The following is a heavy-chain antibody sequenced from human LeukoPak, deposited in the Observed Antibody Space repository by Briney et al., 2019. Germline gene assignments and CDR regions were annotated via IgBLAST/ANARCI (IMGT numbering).Heavy chain of an antibody. CDR1: GFTFSSYS. CDR3: AKDPTHYRVWDDYDSTVLSY. J-gene: IGHJ4*02. CDR2: ISSSSSYI. D-gene: IGHD3-22*01. Sequence: GGSLRLSCAASGFTFSSYSMNWVRQAPGKGLEWVSSISSSSSYIYYADSVKGRFTISRDNSKNTLYLQMNSLRAADTAVYYCAKDPTHYRVWDDYDSTVLSYWGQGTLVTISS. V-gene: IGHV3-21*01.